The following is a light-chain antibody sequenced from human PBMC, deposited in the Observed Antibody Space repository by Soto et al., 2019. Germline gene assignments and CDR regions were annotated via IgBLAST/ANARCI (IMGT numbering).Light chain of an antibody. CDR2: DVT. Sequence: QSVLTQPASVSGSPAQSITMSCTGTSSDVGGYNSVSWYRQDPGKAPKLMIYDVTNRPSGVSNRFSGSKSGNTASLTISGLQAEDEADYYCSSFTSSITYVFGTGTKVTVL. J-gene: IGLJ1*01. CDR3: SSFTSSITYV. V-gene: IGLV2-14*01. CDR1: SSDVGGYNS.